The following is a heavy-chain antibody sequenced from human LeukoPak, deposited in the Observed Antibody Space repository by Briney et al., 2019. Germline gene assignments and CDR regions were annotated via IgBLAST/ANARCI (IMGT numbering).Heavy chain of an antibody. CDR1: GFGFNTFG. V-gene: IGHV3-30*02. Sequence: GGSLRLSCAASGFGFNTFGMHWVRQAPGKGLEWVAFIRYDGITKYYAESVKGRFTISRDNSKNTLSLEMSSLRVDDTAVYSCAKARGGFCDRNICYAQRTTDYWGQGTLVTVSS. J-gene: IGHJ4*02. D-gene: IGHD2-2*01. CDR3: AKARGGFCDRNICYAQRTTDY. CDR2: IRYDGITK.